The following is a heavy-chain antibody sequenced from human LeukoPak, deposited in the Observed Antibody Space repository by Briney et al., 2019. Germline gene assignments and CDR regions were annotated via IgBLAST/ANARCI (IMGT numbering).Heavy chain of an antibody. CDR3: AKDSITGTTLYAFDI. V-gene: IGHV3-9*01. CDR1: GFTFDDYA. D-gene: IGHD1-7*01. Sequence: GGSLRLSCAASGFTFDDYAMHWVRRAPGKGLEWVSGISWNSGSIGYADSVKGRFTISRDNAKNSLYLQMNSLRAEDTALYYCAKDSITGTTLYAFDIWGQGTMVTVS. CDR2: ISWNSGSI. J-gene: IGHJ3*02.